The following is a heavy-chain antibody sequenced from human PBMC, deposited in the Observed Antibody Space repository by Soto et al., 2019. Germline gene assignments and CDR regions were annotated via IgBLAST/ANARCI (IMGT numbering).Heavy chain of an antibody. CDR3: ARAVGAPFDYLDI. J-gene: IGHJ4*02. D-gene: IGHD6-6*01. CDR1: SNSISNYY. CDR2: IHYSGST. Sequence: PSETLSLTCTSSSNSISNYYWCWLRPPPQKRLERIRYIHYSGSTDYKHSLQSRVSISGDTSKSPFSLKLSSVTAADTAVYYCARAVGAPFDYLDIWGQGTLVTVSS. V-gene: IGHV4-59*01.